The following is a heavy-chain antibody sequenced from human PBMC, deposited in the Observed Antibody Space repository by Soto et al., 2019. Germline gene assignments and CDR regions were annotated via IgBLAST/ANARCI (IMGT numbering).Heavy chain of an antibody. D-gene: IGHD2-2*01. Sequence: EVQLVESGGGLVKPGGSLRLSCAASGFTFSNAWMSWVRQAPGKGLEWVGRIKSKTDGGTTDYSAPMKGRFTISRDDSKNTMLLQMSSRKTTDTAVYYCTTDPTTRPVPGYYYYYYMDVWGKGTTVTVSS. CDR1: GFTFSNAW. CDR3: TTDPTTRPVPGYYYYYYMDV. CDR2: IKSKTDGGTT. J-gene: IGHJ6*03. V-gene: IGHV3-15*01.